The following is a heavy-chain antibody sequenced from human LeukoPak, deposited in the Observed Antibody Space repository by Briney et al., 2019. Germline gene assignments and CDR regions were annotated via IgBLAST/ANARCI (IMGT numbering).Heavy chain of an antibody. CDR1: GFTFSSYA. V-gene: IGHV3-23*01. Sequence: GGSLRLSCAASGFTFSSYAMHWVRQAPGKGLEWVSTITTSDGNTYYADSVKGRFTVSRDNSKNTLFLQMNSLRAEDTAVYYCAKDGGLWVSAHWGDSWGRGTLVTVSS. J-gene: IGHJ4*02. CDR3: AKDGGLWVSAHWGDS. D-gene: IGHD7-27*01. CDR2: ITTSDGNT.